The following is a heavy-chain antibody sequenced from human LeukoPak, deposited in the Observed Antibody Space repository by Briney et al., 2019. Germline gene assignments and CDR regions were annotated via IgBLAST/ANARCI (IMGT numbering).Heavy chain of an antibody. D-gene: IGHD3-22*01. CDR3: AKYDYDSRSGGYYFGY. CDR1: GYSLTSGYY. Sequence: PSETLSLTCTVSGYSLTSGYYWGWIRQPPGKGLEWIGNIFHSGTTYYNPSLKSRVTILVDTSKNQFSLKLNSVTAADTAVYYCAKYDYDSRSGGYYFGYWGQGTLVTVSS. V-gene: IGHV4-38-2*02. CDR2: IFHSGTT. J-gene: IGHJ4*02.